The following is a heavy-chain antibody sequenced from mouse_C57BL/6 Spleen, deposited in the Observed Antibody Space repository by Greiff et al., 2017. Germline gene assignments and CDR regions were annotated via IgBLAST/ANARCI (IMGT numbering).Heavy chain of an antibody. CDR3: AIRYGSSGGFAY. Sequence: QVQLQQPGAELVKPGASVKVSCKASGCTFTSYWMHWVKQRPGQGLEWIGRLHPSDSGTNYNQKFKGKATLTVDKSSSTASMQLSSLISGDSAVYYCAIRYGSSGGFAYWGQGTLVTVSA. D-gene: IGHD1-1*01. CDR2: LHPSDSGT. J-gene: IGHJ3*01. V-gene: IGHV1-74*01. CDR1: GCTFTSYW.